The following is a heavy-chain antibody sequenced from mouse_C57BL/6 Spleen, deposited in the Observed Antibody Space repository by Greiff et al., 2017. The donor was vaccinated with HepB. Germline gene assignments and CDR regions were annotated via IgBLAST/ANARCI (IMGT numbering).Heavy chain of an antibody. Sequence: EVKLEESGPGLVKPSQSLSLTCSVTGYSITSGYYWNWIRQFPGNKLEWMGYISYDGSNNYNPSLKNRISITRDTSKNQFFLKLNSVTTEDTATYYCARERGLRRAMDYWGQGTSVTVSS. CDR3: ARERGLRRAMDY. J-gene: IGHJ4*01. CDR1: GYSITSGYY. V-gene: IGHV3-6*01. CDR2: ISYDGSN. D-gene: IGHD2-2*01.